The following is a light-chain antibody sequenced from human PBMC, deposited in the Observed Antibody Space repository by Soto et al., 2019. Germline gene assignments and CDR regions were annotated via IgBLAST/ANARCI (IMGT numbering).Light chain of an antibody. CDR1: QSVSSN. Sequence: EIVMTQSPATLSVSPGERATLHCRASQSVSSNLAWYQQKPGQAPRLLIYGASTRATGIPARFSGSGSGTEFTLTISSLQSEDFAVYYCQQYNNWPPLLTFGGGTKVDIK. V-gene: IGKV3-15*01. CDR3: QQYNNWPPLLT. CDR2: GAS. J-gene: IGKJ4*01.